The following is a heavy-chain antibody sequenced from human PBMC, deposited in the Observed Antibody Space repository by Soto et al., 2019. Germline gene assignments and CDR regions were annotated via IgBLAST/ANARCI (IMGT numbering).Heavy chain of an antibody. CDR3: ARDRSYYDSSGYSLYFDY. CDR1: GYTFTSYG. V-gene: IGHV1-18*01. Sequence: QVQLVQSGAEVKKPGASVKVSCKASGYTFTSYGISWVRQAPGQGLEWMGWISAYNGNTNYAQKLQGRVTMTTDTSTSTAYMELRSLRSDDTAVYYFARDRSYYDSSGYSLYFDYWGQGTLVTVSS. J-gene: IGHJ4*02. D-gene: IGHD3-22*01. CDR2: ISAYNGNT.